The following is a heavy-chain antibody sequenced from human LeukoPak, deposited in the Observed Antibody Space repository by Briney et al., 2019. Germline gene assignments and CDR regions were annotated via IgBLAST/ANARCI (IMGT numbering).Heavy chain of an antibody. D-gene: IGHD3-16*02. J-gene: IGHJ4*02. Sequence: PSETLSLTCTVSGGSISSSSYYWGWIRQPPGKGLEWIGYIYYSGSTNYNPSLKSRVTISVDTSKNQFSLKLSSVTAADTAVYYCARGDDYVWGSYRFDYWGQGTLVTVSS. CDR2: IYYSGST. CDR3: ARGDDYVWGSYRFDY. V-gene: IGHV4-61*05. CDR1: GGSISSSSYY.